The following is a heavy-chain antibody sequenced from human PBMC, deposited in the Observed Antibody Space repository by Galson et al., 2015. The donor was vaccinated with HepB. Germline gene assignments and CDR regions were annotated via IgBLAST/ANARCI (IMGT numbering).Heavy chain of an antibody. CDR3: ARGGMDV. V-gene: IGHV3-7*01. J-gene: IGHJ6*02. CDR1: GFTFSSYW. CDR2: IKQDGSEK. Sequence: SLRLSCAASGFTFSSYWMNWVRQAPGQGLEWVANIKQDGSEKYYVDSVEGRFTIPRDNAKNSLYLQMNSLRDEDTAIYYCARGGMDVWGQGTTVTVSS.